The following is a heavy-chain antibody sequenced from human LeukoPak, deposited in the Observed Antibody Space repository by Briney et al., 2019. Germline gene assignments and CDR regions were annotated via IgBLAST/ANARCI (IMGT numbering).Heavy chain of an antibody. V-gene: IGHV3-7*01. J-gene: IGHJ4*02. D-gene: IGHD3-22*01. CDR1: GFTFSSYW. Sequence: GGSLRLSCAASGFTFSSYWMSWVRQAPGKGLEWVANIKQDGSEKYYVDSVKGRFTISRDNAKNSLYLQMNSLRAEDTAVYYCAREGYYYDSSGYSRWGSYFDYWGQGTRVTVSS. CDR3: AREGYYYDSSGYSRWGSYFDY. CDR2: IKQDGSEK.